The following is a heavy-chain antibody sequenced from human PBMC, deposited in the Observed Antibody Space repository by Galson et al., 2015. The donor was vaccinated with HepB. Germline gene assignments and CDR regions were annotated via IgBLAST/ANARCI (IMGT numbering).Heavy chain of an antibody. CDR3: ARDPGSSSPPPFDY. CDR2: LSYDGSNK. CDR1: GFTFSSYA. V-gene: IGHV3-30-3*01. D-gene: IGHD6-6*01. Sequence: SLRLSCAASGFTFSSYALHWVRQAPGKGLEWVAVLSYDGSNKYYADSVKGRFTISRDNSKNTLYLQMNSLRAEDTAVYYCARDPGSSSPPPFDYWGQGTLVTVSS. J-gene: IGHJ4*02.